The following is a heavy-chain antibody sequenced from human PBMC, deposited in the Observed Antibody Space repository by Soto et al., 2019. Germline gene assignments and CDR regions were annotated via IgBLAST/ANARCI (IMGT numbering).Heavy chain of an antibody. J-gene: IGHJ3*01. D-gene: IGHD5-18*01. Sequence: SETLSLTCTVSGGHIGSSHWWSWVRQPPGKGLEWIGEIYHGGSTNYNPSFKSRVTISFDKSKNQFSLKLTSVTAADTAMYFCARDRGTTQLWLNAFDVWGQGTTVTVSS. CDR3: ARDRGTTQLWLNAFDV. CDR1: GGHIGSSHW. V-gene: IGHV4-4*02. CDR2: IYHGGST.